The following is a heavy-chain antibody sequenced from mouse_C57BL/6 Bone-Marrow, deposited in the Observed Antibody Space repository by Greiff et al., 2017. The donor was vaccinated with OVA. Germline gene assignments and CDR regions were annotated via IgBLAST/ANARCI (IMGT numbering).Heavy chain of an antibody. Sequence: EVKLVESGGGLVQPGASLRLSCAASGFTFTDYQMSWVRQPPGKAPEWLALIRNKANGYTTEYNVSIKGRFTISRDNSQNILYLQMNTLRAEDSATDYCVKAVSYGSSCTLFAYWGQGTLVTVSA. D-gene: IGHD1-1*01. CDR2: IRNKANGYTT. CDR1: GFTFTDYQ. CDR3: VKAVSYGSSCTLFAY. J-gene: IGHJ3*01. V-gene: IGHV7-4*01.